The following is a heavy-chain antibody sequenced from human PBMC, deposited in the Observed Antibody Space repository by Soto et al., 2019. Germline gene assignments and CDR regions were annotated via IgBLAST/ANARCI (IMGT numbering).Heavy chain of an antibody. CDR1: GFTFGDYA. J-gene: IGHJ4*02. CDR3: TRDREKQWLYPGH. V-gene: IGHV3-49*03. D-gene: IGHD6-19*01. CDR2: IRSKAYGETT. Sequence: EVQLVESGGGLVQPGRSLRLSCTASGFTFGDYAMSWFRQAPGKGLEWVGFIRSKAYGETTEYAASVKGRFTISRDDSKSIAYLQMNSLNTEDTAVYYCTRDREKQWLYPGHWGQGTLVTVSS.